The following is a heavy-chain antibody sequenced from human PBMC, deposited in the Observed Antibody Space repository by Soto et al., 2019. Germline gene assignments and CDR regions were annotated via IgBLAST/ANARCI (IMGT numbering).Heavy chain of an antibody. J-gene: IGHJ4*02. V-gene: IGHV2-5*02. Sequence: SGPTLVNPTQTLTLTCTCSGFSLTTNGVGVGWIRQSPGKALEWLALIYWGDDKRYSPSLKNRLTITRDTSKNEVVLKMTNMDPVDTATYYCAQGTSHPGAFDYWGQGTLVTVSS. D-gene: IGHD1-26*01. CDR1: GFSLTTNGVG. CDR3: AQGTSHPGAFDY. CDR2: IYWGDDK.